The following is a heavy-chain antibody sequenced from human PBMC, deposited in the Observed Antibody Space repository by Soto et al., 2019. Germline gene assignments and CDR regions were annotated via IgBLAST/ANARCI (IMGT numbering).Heavy chain of an antibody. J-gene: IGHJ6*02. Sequence: GASVKVSCKASGYTFTSYGISWVRQAPGQGLEWMGWINGYSGDTKSAQKFQGRVTMTTDASTRTAYMELRSLRSDDTAVYYCARGYSSSRRGMDVWGQGTTVTVSS. CDR3: ARGYSSSRRGMDV. CDR2: INGYSGDT. V-gene: IGHV1-18*01. CDR1: GYTFTSYG. D-gene: IGHD3-22*01.